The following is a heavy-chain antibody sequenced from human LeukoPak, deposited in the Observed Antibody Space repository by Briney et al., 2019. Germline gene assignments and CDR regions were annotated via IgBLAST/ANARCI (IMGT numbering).Heavy chain of an antibody. CDR3: ASDNPPARGYDP. Sequence: PGGSLRLSCAASGFTFSSYWMSWVRQAPGKGLEWMTNIKQDGSEKYYVDSVKGRFTISRENAKNSLYLQMNSLRAEDTAVYYCASDNPPARGYDPWGQGTLVTVSS. CDR1: GFTFSSYW. V-gene: IGHV3-7*01. D-gene: IGHD6-6*01. CDR2: IKQDGSEK. J-gene: IGHJ5*02.